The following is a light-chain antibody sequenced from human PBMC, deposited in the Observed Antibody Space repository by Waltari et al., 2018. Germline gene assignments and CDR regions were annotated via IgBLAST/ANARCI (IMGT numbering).Light chain of an antibody. Sequence: DIQMTQSPSSLSASVGDRVTITCRASQSITSELNWYQQTPRKAPKLLIYATSTWQSGVPSRISGSGSGTDITLTISSLQPEDFATYYCQQSYSTPYTFGQGTKLEIK. CDR1: QSITSE. V-gene: IGKV1-39*01. CDR2: ATS. J-gene: IGKJ2*01. CDR3: QQSYSTPYT.